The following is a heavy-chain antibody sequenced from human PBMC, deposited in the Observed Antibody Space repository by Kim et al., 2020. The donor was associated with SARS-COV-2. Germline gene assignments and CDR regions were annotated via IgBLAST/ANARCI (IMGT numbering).Heavy chain of an antibody. CDR1: GFTFNDYS. CDR3: AREKVYNSSGYNYYYGM. D-gene: IGHD3-22*01. V-gene: IGHV3-11*01. Sequence: GGSLRLSCAASGFTFNDYSMSWIRQAPGKGLEWVSYISSTGDTIFYADSVKGRFTISRDNAKNSLYLQMNSMRAEDTSVYYCAREKVYNSSGYNYYYGM. CDR2: ISSTGDTI. J-gene: IGHJ6*01.